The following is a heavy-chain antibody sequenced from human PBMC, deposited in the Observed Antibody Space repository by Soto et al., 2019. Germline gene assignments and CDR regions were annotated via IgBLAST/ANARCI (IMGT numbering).Heavy chain of an antibody. CDR2: INPSGGST. CDR3: AREESKIRYFDWYSTYYYYYGMDV. D-gene: IGHD3-9*01. Sequence: GASVKVSCKASGYTFTSYYMHWVRQAPGQGLEWMGIINPSGGSTSYAQKFQGRVTMTRDTSTSTVYMELSSLRSEDTAVYYCAREESKIRYFDWYSTYYYYYGMDVWGQGTTVTVSS. CDR1: GYTFTSYY. J-gene: IGHJ6*02. V-gene: IGHV1-46*01.